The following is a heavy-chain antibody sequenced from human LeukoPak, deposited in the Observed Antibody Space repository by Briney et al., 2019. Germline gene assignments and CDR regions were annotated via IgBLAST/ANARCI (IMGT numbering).Heavy chain of an antibody. CDR3: AREVDFWSGYDAFDY. J-gene: IGHJ4*02. D-gene: IGHD3-3*01. V-gene: IGHV1-2*02. CDR2: INPNSGGT. Sequence: GASVKVSCKSSGYTFSDYYMHWVRQAPGQGLEWMGWINPNSGGTKSAQKFQGRVTMTRDTSISTAYMELSRLRSDDTAVYYCAREVDFWSGYDAFDYWGQGTLVTVSS. CDR1: GYTFSDYY.